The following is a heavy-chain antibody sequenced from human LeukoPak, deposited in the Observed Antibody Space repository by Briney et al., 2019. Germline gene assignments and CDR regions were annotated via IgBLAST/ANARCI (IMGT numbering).Heavy chain of an antibody. CDR1: GFTFSSYW. CDR3: ARSRTYHYDSSGIFDY. CDR2: IKQDGSEK. Sequence: GGSLRLSFAASGFTFSSYWMSWVRQAPGKGLEWVANIKQDGSEKYYVDSVKGRFTISRDNAKNSLYLQMNSLRAEDTAVYYCARSRTYHYDSSGIFDYWGQGTLVTVSS. D-gene: IGHD3-22*01. V-gene: IGHV3-7*01. J-gene: IGHJ4*02.